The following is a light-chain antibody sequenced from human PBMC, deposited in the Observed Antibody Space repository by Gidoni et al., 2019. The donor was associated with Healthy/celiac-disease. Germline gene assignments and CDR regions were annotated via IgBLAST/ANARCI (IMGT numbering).Light chain of an antibody. Sequence: DIQMTQSPSSRSASVGDRVTITCRASQSISSYLNWYPQKPGKAPKLLIYAASSLQSGVPSRFSGSGSGTDFTLTISSLQPEDFATYYCQQSYSTRWTFXQXTKVEIK. CDR2: AAS. CDR1: QSISSY. V-gene: IGKV1-39*01. CDR3: QQSYSTRWT. J-gene: IGKJ1*01.